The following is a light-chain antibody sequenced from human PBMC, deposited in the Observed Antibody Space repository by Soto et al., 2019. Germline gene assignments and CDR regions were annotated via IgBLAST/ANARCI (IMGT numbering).Light chain of an antibody. CDR3: CPYAGSYPYV. Sequence: QSVLTQPRSVSGSPGQSVTISCTVTSSHVGGSNYVSWYQQLPGKAPKLMIYDVSQRPSGVPDRFSGSKSGNTASLTISGLQAEDEAYYYCCPYAGSYPYVFGTGTKVAGL. CDR2: DVS. J-gene: IGLJ1*01. V-gene: IGLV2-11*01. CDR1: SSHVGGSNY.